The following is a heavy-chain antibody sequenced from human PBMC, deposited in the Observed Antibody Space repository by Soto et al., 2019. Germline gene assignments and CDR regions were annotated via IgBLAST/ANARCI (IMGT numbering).Heavy chain of an antibody. V-gene: IGHV3-23*01. D-gene: IGHD1-26*01. CDR2: ISGSGGST. Sequence: GSLRLSCAASGFTFSSYAMSWVRQAPGKGLEWVSAISGSGGSTYYADSVKGRFTISRDNSKNTLYLQMNSLRAEDTAVYYCAKDQVGATALRGMDVWGQGTTVTVSS. CDR3: AKDQVGATALRGMDV. J-gene: IGHJ6*02. CDR1: GFTFSSYA.